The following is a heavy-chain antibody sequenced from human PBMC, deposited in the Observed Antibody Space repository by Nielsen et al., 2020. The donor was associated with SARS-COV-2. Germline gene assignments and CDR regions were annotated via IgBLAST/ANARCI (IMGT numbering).Heavy chain of an antibody. CDR2: IVVGSGNT. Sequence: SVKVSCKASGFTFTSSAMQWVRQARGQRLEWIGWIVVGSGNTNYAQKFQERVTITRDMSTSTAYMELSSLRSEDTAVYYCATGSVMVREQNWFDPWGQGTLVTVSS. V-gene: IGHV1-58*02. CDR3: ATGSVMVREQNWFDP. J-gene: IGHJ5*02. CDR1: GFTFTSSA. D-gene: IGHD3-10*01.